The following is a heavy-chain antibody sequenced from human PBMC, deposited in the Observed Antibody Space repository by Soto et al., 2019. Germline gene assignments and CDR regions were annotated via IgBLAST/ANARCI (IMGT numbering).Heavy chain of an antibody. D-gene: IGHD1-1*01. CDR1: GFSFRDYW. J-gene: IGHJ6*03. V-gene: IGHV3-7*01. CDR3: ARGKDGRRAGTYYFDMDV. CDR2: IKQDGSEK. Sequence: EEQLVESGGGLVQPGGSLRLSCAASGFSFRDYWMTWVRQAPGKGLDWVANIKQDGSEKYYLDSLKGRFTISRDNAKNSVYLLMNSLRAEDTAVYYRARGKDGRRAGTYYFDMDVWGKGTTVTVSS.